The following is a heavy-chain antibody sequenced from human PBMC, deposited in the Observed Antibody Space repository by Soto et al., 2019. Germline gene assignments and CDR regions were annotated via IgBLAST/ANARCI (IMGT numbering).Heavy chain of an antibody. CDR1: GFTFTPYS. J-gene: IGHJ6*02. D-gene: IGHD2-15*01. V-gene: IGHV3-21*04. CDR2: ISSTGRYI. Sequence: SLRLSCAASGFTFTPYSMNWVRQAPGMGLEWVSSISSTGRYIYYAESLRGRFTISRDNAKNTLFLQMNSLRDDDTAAYYCARARAARRTPDHASTFYYGMDVWGQGTTVTASS. CDR3: ARARAARRTPDHASTFYYGMDV.